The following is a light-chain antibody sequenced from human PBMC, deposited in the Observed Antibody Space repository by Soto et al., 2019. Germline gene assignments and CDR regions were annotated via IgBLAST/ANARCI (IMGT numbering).Light chain of an antibody. CDR1: SSDVGGYNY. J-gene: IGLJ1*01. CDR3: SSYTSSSTQV. Sequence: QSALTQPASVSGSPGQSSTISCTGTSSDVGGYNYVSWYQQHPGKAPKLMIYEVSNRPSGVSNRFSGSKSGNTASLTISGLQAEDESDYYCSSYTSSSTQVFATGTQLTVL. CDR2: EVS. V-gene: IGLV2-14*01.